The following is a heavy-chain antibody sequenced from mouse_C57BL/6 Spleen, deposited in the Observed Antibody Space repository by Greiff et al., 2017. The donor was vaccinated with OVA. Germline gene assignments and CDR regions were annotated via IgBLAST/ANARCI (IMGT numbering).Heavy chain of an antibody. CDR2: IDTANGNT. CDR1: GFTFKNYY. J-gene: IGHJ2*01. Sequence: VQLQQSVAELVRPGASVKLSCTASGFTFKNYYMHWVKQRPEQGLEWIGRIDTANGNTKYAAKFQGKATITADTSSNTVYLQLSSLTSEDTAICYCDRNYSCRNFDDWGKGTTLTVSS. D-gene: IGHD1-3*01. V-gene: IGHV14-3*01. CDR3: DRNYSCRNFDD.